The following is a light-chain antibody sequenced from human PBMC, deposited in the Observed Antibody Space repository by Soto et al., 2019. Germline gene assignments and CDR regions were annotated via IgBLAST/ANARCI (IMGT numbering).Light chain of an antibody. CDR2: VAS. CDR3: LQQNSYPLT. Sequence: DIQMPQSPSSLSASVGDRVTITCRASQGIRNDFAWYQEKPGKAPKRLIYVASRLQSGVTSRFSGSGSGTEFTLTISSLQPEDSATYYCLQQNSYPLTFRGGTKVEIK. V-gene: IGKV1-17*01. CDR1: QGIRND. J-gene: IGKJ4*01.